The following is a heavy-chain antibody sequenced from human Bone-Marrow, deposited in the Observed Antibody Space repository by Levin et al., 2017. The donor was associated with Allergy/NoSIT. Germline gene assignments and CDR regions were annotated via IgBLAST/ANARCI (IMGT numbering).Heavy chain of an antibody. CDR3: AKALRAMVGFDY. Sequence: PGGSLRLSCAASGFTFSSYGMHWVRQAPGKGLEWVAVISYDGSNKYYADSVKGRFTISRDNSKNTLYLQMNSLRAEDTAVYYCAKALRAMVGFDYWGQGTLVTVSS. CDR1: GFTFSSYG. CDR2: ISYDGSNK. D-gene: IGHD5-18*01. V-gene: IGHV3-30*18. J-gene: IGHJ4*02.